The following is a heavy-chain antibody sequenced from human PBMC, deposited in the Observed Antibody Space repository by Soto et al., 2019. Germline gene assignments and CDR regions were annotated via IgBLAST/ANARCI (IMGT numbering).Heavy chain of an antibody. CDR1: GFIFSNYP. V-gene: IGHV3-23*01. Sequence: GSLRLSCAVSGFIFSNYPMSWVRQAPGKGLEWVSSVSPSGSNTYYADSVKGRFTMSRDNSENRLHLQMNSLRAEDTAVYFCARRDNSGWYSLDYWGQGTPVTVS. J-gene: IGHJ4*02. CDR3: ARRDNSGWYSLDY. D-gene: IGHD6-19*01. CDR2: VSPSGSNT.